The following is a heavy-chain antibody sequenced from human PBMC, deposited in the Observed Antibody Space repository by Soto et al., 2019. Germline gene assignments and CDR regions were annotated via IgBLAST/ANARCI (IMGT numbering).Heavy chain of an antibody. V-gene: IGHV3-23*01. CDR2: ISCCGGST. Sequence: GGSLRLSCEASGFNFKKFAMGWVRQAPGEGLEWVAGISCCGGSTSYADSVKGRFSLARDDSKSTLSLHLNSLRFEDTARYFCAKADGEQWLIPHLDNWGQGTLVTVSS. J-gene: IGHJ4*02. CDR1: GFNFKKFA. D-gene: IGHD6-19*01. CDR3: AKADGEQWLIPHLDN.